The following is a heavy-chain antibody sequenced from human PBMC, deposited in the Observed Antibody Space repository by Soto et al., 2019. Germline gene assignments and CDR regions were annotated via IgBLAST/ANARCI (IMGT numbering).Heavy chain of an antibody. CDR3: ARGLKGYCTNGVCLNWFDP. J-gene: IGHJ5*02. CDR2: IYYSGST. Sequence: SETLSLTCTVSGGSISSYYWSWTRQPPGKGLEWIGYIYYSGSTNYNPSLKSRVTISVDTSKNQFSLKLSSVTAADTAVYYCARGLKGYCTNGVCLNWFDPWGQGTLVTVS. V-gene: IGHV4-59*01. CDR1: GGSISSYY. D-gene: IGHD2-8*01.